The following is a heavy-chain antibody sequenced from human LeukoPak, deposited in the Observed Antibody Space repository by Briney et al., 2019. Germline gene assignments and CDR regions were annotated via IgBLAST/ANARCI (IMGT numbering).Heavy chain of an antibody. V-gene: IGHV3-30*18. CDR3: AKDLAVAPWDY. CDR2: ISYDGSNK. Sequence: PGGSLRLSCTASGFTFSSYGMHWVRQAPGKGLEWVAVISYDGSNKYYADSVKGRFTISRDNSKNTLYLQMNSLRAEDTAVYYCAKDLAVAPWDYWGQGTLVTVSS. D-gene: IGHD6-19*01. CDR1: GFTFSSYG. J-gene: IGHJ4*02.